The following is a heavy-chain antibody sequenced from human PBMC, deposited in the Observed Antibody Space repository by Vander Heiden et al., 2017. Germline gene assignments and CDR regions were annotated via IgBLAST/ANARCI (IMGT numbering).Heavy chain of an antibody. CDR2: INHSGST. CDR1: GGSFRGYY. D-gene: IGHD5-18*01. CDR3: ARTPRGYSYGYWGYYFDY. V-gene: IGHV4-34*01. Sequence: QVQLQQWGAGLLKPSETLSLTCAVYGGSFRGYYWSWIRQPPGKGLEWIGEINHSGSTNYNPSLKSRVTISVDTSKNQFSLKLSSVTAADTAVYYCARTPRGYSYGYWGYYFDYWGQGTLVTVSS. J-gene: IGHJ4*02.